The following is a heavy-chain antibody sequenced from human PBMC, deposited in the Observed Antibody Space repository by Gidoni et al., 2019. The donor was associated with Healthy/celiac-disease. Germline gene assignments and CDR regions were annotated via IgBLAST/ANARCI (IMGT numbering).Heavy chain of an antibody. CDR3: ARGVPLYYYDSSVGALNYGMDV. D-gene: IGHD3-22*01. J-gene: IGHJ6*02. CDR1: GFTFSSYG. Sequence: QVQLVESGGGVVQPGRSLRLSCAASGFTFSSYGMHWVRQAPGQALAWVAVIWYDGSNKYYADSVKGRFTISRDNSKNTLYLQMNSLRAEDTAVYYCARGVPLYYYDSSVGALNYGMDVWGQGTTVTVSS. V-gene: IGHV3-33*01. CDR2: IWYDGSNK.